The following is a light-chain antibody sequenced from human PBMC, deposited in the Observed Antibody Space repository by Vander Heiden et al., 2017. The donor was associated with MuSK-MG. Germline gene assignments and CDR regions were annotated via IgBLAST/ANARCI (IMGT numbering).Light chain of an antibody. CDR2: EDN. CDR3: QSYDSSNQDVV. CDR1: SGSIASNY. J-gene: IGLJ2*01. Sequence: NFMLTQPHSVSESPGKTLTISCTGSSGSIASNYVQWYQQRPGSAPTTVIYEDNQRPSGVPDRFSGSIDSSSNSASLTISGLKTEDEADYYCQSYDSSNQDVVFGGGTKLTVL. V-gene: IGLV6-57*02.